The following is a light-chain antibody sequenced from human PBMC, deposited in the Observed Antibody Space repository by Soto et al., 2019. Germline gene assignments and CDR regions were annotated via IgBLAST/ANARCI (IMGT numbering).Light chain of an antibody. CDR3: SLYTRESTFV. CDR2: EAS. Sequence: QSVLTQPPSASGSPGQSVTISCTGTSTDFVSYNRVSWYQQPPGTAPKLIIYEASNRPSGVPDRFSGSKSGNTASLTISGLQAVDEADYYCSLYTRESTFVFGTGTKVTAL. V-gene: IGLV2-18*01. J-gene: IGLJ1*01. CDR1: STDFVSYNR.